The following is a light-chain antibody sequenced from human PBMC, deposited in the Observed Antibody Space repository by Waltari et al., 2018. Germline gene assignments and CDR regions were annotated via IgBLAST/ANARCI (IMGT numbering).Light chain of an antibody. Sequence: SYQLTQPPSVSVSPGQTPKITCSADDLPKQYASWYQQRPGQAPVLVIYNDTGRPSGIPERISCSSSGTTVTLTISGVQAEDEADYYGHSTHSNYWVFGGGTKLTVL. CDR3: HSTHSNYWV. CDR2: NDT. J-gene: IGLJ3*02. CDR1: DLPKQY. V-gene: IGLV3-25*03.